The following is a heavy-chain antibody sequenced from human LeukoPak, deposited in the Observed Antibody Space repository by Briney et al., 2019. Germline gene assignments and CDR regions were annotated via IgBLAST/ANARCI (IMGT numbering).Heavy chain of an antibody. J-gene: IGHJ6*02. Sequence: GGSLRLSCAASGFTFSSYWMGWVRQAPGKGLEWVANIKQDGSEKYYVDSVKGRFTISRDNAKNSLYLQMNSLRAEDTAVYYCARDGSKYYYYYYGMDVLGQGTMVTVSS. CDR1: GFTFSSYW. CDR2: IKQDGSEK. CDR3: ARDGSKYYYYYYGMDV. V-gene: IGHV3-7*03.